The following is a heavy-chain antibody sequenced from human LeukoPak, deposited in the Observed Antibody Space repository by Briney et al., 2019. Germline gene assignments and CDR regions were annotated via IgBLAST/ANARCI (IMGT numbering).Heavy chain of an antibody. Sequence: GGSLRLSCAASGFTFSGSAMHWVRQASGKGLEWVGRIRSKANSYATAYAASVKGRFTISRDDSKNTAYLQMNSLKTEDTAVYYCTRHRSVGTAMVYWGQGTLVTVSS. CDR3: TRHRSVGTAMVY. J-gene: IGHJ4*02. V-gene: IGHV3-73*01. CDR1: GFTFSGSA. D-gene: IGHD5-18*01. CDR2: IRSKANSYAT.